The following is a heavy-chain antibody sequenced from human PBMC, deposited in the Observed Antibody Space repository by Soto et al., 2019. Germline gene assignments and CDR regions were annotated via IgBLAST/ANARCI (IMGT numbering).Heavy chain of an antibody. CDR3: AKDAVPRNDIWDYFEF. CDR1: GFIFRHYA. J-gene: IGHJ4*02. Sequence: PXESLRLSCSASGFIFRHYAMSGVRRTPGKGLEWVSGIGGGGDDTNYADSVKGRFTISRDNSRNTLFLQMKSLRAEDTAVYYCAKDAVPRNDIWDYFEFGGQGTLVTVSS. V-gene: IGHV3-23*01. D-gene: IGHD1-1*01. CDR2: IGGGGDDT.